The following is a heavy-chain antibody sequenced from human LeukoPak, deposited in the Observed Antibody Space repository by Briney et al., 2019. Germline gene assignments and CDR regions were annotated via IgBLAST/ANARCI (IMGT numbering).Heavy chain of an antibody. CDR3: ARGDRYSYGYPIDY. CDR2: ISAYNGNT. V-gene: IGHV1-18*01. D-gene: IGHD5-18*01. J-gene: IGHJ4*02. CDR1: GDTFGNYA. Sequence: ASVKVSCKASGDTFGNYAINWVRQAPGQGLEWMGWISAYNGNTNYAQKLQGRVTMTTDTSTSTAYMELRSLRSDDTAVYYCARGDRYSYGYPIDYWGQGTLVTVSS.